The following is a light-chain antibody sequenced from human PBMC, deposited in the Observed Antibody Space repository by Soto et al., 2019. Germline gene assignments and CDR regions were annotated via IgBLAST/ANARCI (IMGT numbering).Light chain of an antibody. CDR1: QSVGSY. Sequence: DIMMTQSPGTLSVSPGESATLSCRASQSVGSYLAWYQQKPGQAPRLLIYGASTRATGIPARFSGSGSGTEFTLPISGLQSEDFAIYYCQQYNKWPPVTFGQGTKLEIK. V-gene: IGKV3-15*01. CDR3: QQYNKWPPVT. CDR2: GAS. J-gene: IGKJ2*01.